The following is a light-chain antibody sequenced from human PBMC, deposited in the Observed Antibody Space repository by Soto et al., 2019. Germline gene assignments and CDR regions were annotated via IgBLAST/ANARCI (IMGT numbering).Light chain of an antibody. CDR2: AAS. V-gene: IGKV4-1*01. CDR1: QSVLYSSNNKNY. Sequence: DIVMTQSPDSLAVSLGERATINCKSSQSVLYSSNNKNYLAWYPHKPGQPPKLLIYAASTREAGVPDRFSGSGSGTDFTLTISILDPEDFAVYYCQQRSNWPPFTFGQGTRLEIK. CDR3: QQRSNWPPFT. J-gene: IGKJ5*01.